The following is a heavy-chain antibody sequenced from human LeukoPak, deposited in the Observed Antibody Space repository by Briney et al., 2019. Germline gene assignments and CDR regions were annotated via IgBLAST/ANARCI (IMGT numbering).Heavy chain of an antibody. D-gene: IGHD1-1*01. V-gene: IGHV3-23*01. CDR1: GFIFSSYA. J-gene: IGHJ3*02. CDR2: ISGSGGST. Sequence: GGSLRLSCAASGFIFSSYAMSWVRQAPGKGLECVSVISGSGGSTYYADSVKGRFTISRDNSKNTLYLQMNSLRAEDTAQYFCAKSLLTTATGTGRAFDIWGQGTMVTVSS. CDR3: AKSLLTTATGTGRAFDI.